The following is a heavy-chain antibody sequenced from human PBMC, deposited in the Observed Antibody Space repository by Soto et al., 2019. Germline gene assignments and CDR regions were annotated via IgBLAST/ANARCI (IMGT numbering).Heavy chain of an antibody. J-gene: IGHJ6*02. D-gene: IGHD3-10*01. Sequence: PSETLSLTCTVSGGSVSSGDYFWSWLRQSPGKRLEWIAYISYSGSTNYNPSLKSRATISVDTSKSQVSLTLTSMTAADAALYYCARSPNYYYYGFDVWGQGTAVTVSS. V-gene: IGHV4-61*08. CDR3: ARSPNYYYYGFDV. CDR1: GGSVSSGDYF. CDR2: ISYSGST.